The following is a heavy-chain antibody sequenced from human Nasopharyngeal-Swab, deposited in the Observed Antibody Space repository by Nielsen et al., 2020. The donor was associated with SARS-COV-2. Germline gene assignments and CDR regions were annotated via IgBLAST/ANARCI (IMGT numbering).Heavy chain of an antibody. CDR2: IFSSGST. CDR3: ARHRRDSLPAAGWFDP. V-gene: IGHV4-39*01. CDR1: GGSIRSSSYY. Sequence: SETLSLTCSVPGGSIRSSSYYWGWIRQPPGKGLEWIGSIFSSGSTYYNPSLKSRVTISVDTSKNQFSLRPSSVTAADTAVYYCARHRRDSLPAAGWFDPWGQGTLVTVSS. J-gene: IGHJ5*02. D-gene: IGHD2-2*01.